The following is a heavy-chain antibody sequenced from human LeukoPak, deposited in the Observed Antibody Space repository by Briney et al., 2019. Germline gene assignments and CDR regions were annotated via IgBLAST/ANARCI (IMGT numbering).Heavy chain of an antibody. CDR3: ARSGSYPDY. D-gene: IGHD1-26*01. CDR2: IYYSGST. V-gene: IGHV4-39*01. Sequence: SGTLSLTCTVSGGSISSSSYYWGWIRQPPGKGLEWIGSIYYSGSTYYNPSLKSRVTISVDTSKNQFSLKLSSVTAADTAVYYCARSGSYPDYWAREPWSPSPQ. CDR1: GGSISSSSYY. J-gene: IGHJ4*02.